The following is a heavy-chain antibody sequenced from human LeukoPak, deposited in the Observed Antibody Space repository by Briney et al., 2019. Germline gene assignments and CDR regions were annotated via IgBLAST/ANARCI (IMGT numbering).Heavy chain of an antibody. J-gene: IGHJ4*02. Sequence: TGGSLRLSCADSGFTFSSYWMNWVRQAPGEGLEWVATIKHDGTEKYYADFVKGRFTISRDNAKNSLFLQMDSLRAEDTAVYYCARDHYGDYPFDYWGQGTLVTVSS. V-gene: IGHV3-7*01. CDR1: GFTFSSYW. CDR3: ARDHYGDYPFDY. CDR2: IKHDGTEK. D-gene: IGHD4-17*01.